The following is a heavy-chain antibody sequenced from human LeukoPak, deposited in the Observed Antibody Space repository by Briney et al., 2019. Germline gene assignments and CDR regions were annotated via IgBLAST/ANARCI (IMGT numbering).Heavy chain of an antibody. V-gene: IGHV1-18*01. Sequence: ASVQVSCKASGYTFTNYGVVWVRQRPGGGLEWVGWISTYTGNTSYSHKFQDRVITTRDISSKTTSMELRRLAADDTAVYYCARGPRGAVRGVSIRFAGLDVWGQGTTVTVS. D-gene: IGHD3-10*01. CDR2: ISTYTGNT. CDR3: ARGPRGAVRGVSIRFAGLDV. CDR1: GYTFTNYG. J-gene: IGHJ6*02.